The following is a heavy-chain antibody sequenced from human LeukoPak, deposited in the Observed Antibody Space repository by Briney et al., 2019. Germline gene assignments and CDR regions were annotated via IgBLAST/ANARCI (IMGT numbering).Heavy chain of an antibody. J-gene: IGHJ4*02. Sequence: GGSLRLSCAASGFTFSRYSMNWVRQAPGKGLEWVSYISGSSSTIYYADSVKGRFTISRDNAKNSLYLQMNSLRAEDTAVYYCARSYYDILTGPPYFDYWGQGSLVTVSS. CDR3: ARSYYDILTGPPYFDY. CDR1: GFTFSRYS. CDR2: ISGSSSTI. V-gene: IGHV3-48*01. D-gene: IGHD3-9*01.